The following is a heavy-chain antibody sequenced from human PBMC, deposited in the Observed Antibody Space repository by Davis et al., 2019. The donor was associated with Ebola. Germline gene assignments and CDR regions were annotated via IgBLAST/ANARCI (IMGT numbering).Heavy chain of an antibody. CDR3: ARGSCSGGSCYSPDY. J-gene: IGHJ4*02. CDR2: INAGNGNT. D-gene: IGHD2-15*01. V-gene: IGHV1-3*01. Sequence: AASVTVSCKASGYTFTSYAMHWVRQAPGQRLEWMGWINAGNGNTKYSQKFQGRVTITRDTSASTAYMELSSLRSEDTAVYYCARGSCSGGSCYSPDYWGQGTLVTVSS. CDR1: GYTFTSYA.